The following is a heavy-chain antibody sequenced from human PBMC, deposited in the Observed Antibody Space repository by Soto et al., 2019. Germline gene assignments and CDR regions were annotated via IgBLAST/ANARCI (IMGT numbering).Heavy chain of an antibody. CDR1: GYTFTSYY. V-gene: IGHV1-46*03. Sequence: QVQLVQSGAEVKKPGASVKVSCKASGYTFTSYYMHWVRQAPGQGLEWMGIINPSGGSTSYAQKFQGRVTMTRDTSTSTVYMELSSLRSEDTAVYYCAALWFGELRPDYWGQGTLVTVSS. D-gene: IGHD3-10*01. CDR2: INPSGGST. J-gene: IGHJ4*02. CDR3: AALWFGELRPDY.